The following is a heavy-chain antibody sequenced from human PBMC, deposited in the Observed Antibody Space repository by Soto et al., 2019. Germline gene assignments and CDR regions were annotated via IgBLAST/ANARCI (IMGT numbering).Heavy chain of an antibody. CDR2: IYYSGRT. CDR1: GGSISSYY. CDR3: ARGYCSSTSCYIWDNWFDP. V-gene: IGHV4-59*01. J-gene: IGHJ5*02. D-gene: IGHD2-2*02. Sequence: SETLSLTCTVSGGSISSYYWSWIRQPPGKGLEWIGYIYYSGRTNYNPSLKSRVTISVDTSKNQFSLKLSSVTAADTAVYYCARGYCSSTSCYIWDNWFDPWGQGTLVTVS.